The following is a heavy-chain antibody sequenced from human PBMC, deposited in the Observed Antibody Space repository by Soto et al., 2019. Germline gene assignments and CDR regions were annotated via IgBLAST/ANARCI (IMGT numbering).Heavy chain of an antibody. J-gene: IGHJ4*02. D-gene: IGHD3-10*01. CDR2: IVVGSGNT. Sequence: ASVKVSCKASGFTFTSSAMQWVRQARGQRLEWIGWIVVGSGNTNNAQKFQERVTITRDMSTSTAYMELSSLRSEDTAVYYCAVSDPARGSYTYYWGQGTLVTVSS. CDR1: GFTFTSSA. CDR3: AVSDPARGSYTYY. V-gene: IGHV1-58*02.